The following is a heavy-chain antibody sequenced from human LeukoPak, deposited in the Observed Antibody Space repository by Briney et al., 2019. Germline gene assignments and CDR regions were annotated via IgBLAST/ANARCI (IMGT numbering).Heavy chain of an antibody. Sequence: PGGSLRLSCAASGFIFSAYGMHWVRQAPGKGLEWLAVVWYDDAVKNYADSVKGRFTTSRDNSKNTLFLQMNNLSAEDTAVYYCAKDLTQTHYYGSGYWGQGTLVTVSS. D-gene: IGHD3-10*01. CDR1: GFIFSAYG. CDR3: AKDLTQTHYYGSGY. J-gene: IGHJ4*02. V-gene: IGHV3-33*06. CDR2: VWYDDAVK.